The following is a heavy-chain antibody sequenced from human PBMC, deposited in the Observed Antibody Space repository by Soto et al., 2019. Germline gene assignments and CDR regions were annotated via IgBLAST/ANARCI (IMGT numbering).Heavy chain of an antibody. V-gene: IGHV4-61*01. CDR2: IYYSGST. CDR3: AGGPSIRVSMAYDY. D-gene: IGHD2-8*01. Sequence: SETLSLTCTVSGGSVSSGSYYWSWIRQPPGKGLEWIGYIYYSGSTNYNPSLKSRVTISVDTSKNQFSLKLSSVTAADTAVYYCAGGPSIRVSMAYDYWGQGTLVPVSS. CDR1: GGSVSSGSYY. J-gene: IGHJ4*02.